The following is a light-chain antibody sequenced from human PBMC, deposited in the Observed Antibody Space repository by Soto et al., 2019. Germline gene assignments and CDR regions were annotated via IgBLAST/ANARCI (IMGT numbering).Light chain of an antibody. CDR1: QSISSY. CDR2: AAS. CDR3: QQSYSTFLFT. V-gene: IGKV1-39*01. Sequence: DIQMTQSPSSLSASVGDRVTITCRASQSISSYLNWYQQKPGKAPKLLIYAASSLQSGVPSRFSGSGSGTDFTLTISSLQPEDFATYYCQQSYSTFLFTFGPGTKVDIK. J-gene: IGKJ3*01.